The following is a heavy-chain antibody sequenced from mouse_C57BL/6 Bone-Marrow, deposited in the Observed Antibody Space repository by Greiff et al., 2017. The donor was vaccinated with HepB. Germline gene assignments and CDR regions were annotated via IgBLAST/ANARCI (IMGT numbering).Heavy chain of an antibody. J-gene: IGHJ1*03. V-gene: IGHV3-6*01. CDR3: ARGRHAVGPYFDV. CDR1: GYSITSGYY. D-gene: IGHD1-1*01. CDR2: ISYDGSN. Sequence: EVKLMESGPGLVKPSQSLSLTCSVTGYSITSGYYWNWIRQFPGNKLEWMGYISYDGSNNYNPSLKNRISITRDTSKNQFFLKLNSVTTEDTATYYCARGRHAVGPYFDVWGTGTTVTVSS.